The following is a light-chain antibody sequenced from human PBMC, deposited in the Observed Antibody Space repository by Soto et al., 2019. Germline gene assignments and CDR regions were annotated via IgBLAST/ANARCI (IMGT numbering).Light chain of an antibody. V-gene: IGKV3-20*01. CDR1: QSISNNF. CDR3: QQYGGSPPT. CDR2: GAS. J-gene: IGKJ1*01. Sequence: EIVLTQSPGTLSLSPGESAALSCRASQSISNNFLAWYQRKPGQAPRLLIYGASYRATDIPYRFRGSGSGTDFPLTITRLEPDDLAVYYWQQYGGSPPTFGQGTTVEVK.